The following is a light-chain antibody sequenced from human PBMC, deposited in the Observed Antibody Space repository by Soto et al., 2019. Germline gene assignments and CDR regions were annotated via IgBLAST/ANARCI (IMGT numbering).Light chain of an antibody. V-gene: IGLV2-8*01. J-gene: IGLJ1*01. CDR2: EVN. CDR3: SSYAASTNV. Sequence: QSALTQPPSASGSPGQSVAISCTGTSIDVGGYNYVSWYQQHPGKAPKLMIYEVNKRPSGVPDRFSGSKSGNTASLTVSGLQAEDEADYYCSSYAASTNVFGTGTKVTVL. CDR1: SIDVGGYNY.